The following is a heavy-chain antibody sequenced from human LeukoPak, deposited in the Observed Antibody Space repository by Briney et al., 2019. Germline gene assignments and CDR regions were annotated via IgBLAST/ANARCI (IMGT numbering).Heavy chain of an antibody. V-gene: IGHV3-30*04. CDR1: GFTLSSYA. CDR2: ISYDGSNK. Sequence: GGSLRLSCAASGFTLSSYAMHWVRQAPGKGLEWVAVISYDGSNKYYADSVKGRFTISRDNSKNTLYLQMNSLRAEDTAVYYCARQCVPRVAAAGLDPWGQGTLVTVSS. CDR3: ARQCVPRVAAAGLDP. D-gene: IGHD6-13*01. J-gene: IGHJ5*02.